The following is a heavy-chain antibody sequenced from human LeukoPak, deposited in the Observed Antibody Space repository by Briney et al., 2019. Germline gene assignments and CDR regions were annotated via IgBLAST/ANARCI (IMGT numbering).Heavy chain of an antibody. CDR2: ISGSGGST. CDR1: GFTFSSYA. Sequence: PGGSLRLSCAASGFTFSSYAMSWVRQGPGKGLEWVSAISGSGGSTYYADSVKGRFTICRDNSKNTLYLQMNRLIAEDTAVYYCATKKGRNFDWLFPAGPSLDYWGQGTLVTVSS. CDR3: ATKKGRNFDWLFPAGPSLDY. V-gene: IGHV3-23*01. J-gene: IGHJ4*02. D-gene: IGHD3-9*01.